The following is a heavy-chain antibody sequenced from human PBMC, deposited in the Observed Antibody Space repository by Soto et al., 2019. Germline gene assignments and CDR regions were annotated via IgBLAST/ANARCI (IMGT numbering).Heavy chain of an antibody. J-gene: IGHJ6*03. Sequence: SETLSLTCTVSGGSISSGGYYWSWIRQHPGKGLEWIGYIYYSGSTYYNPSLKSRVTISVDTSKNQFSLKLSSVTAADTAVYYCARVHPTSYYDFGNWNYYYYYMAVWGKGTTVTVSS. CDR1: GGSISSGGYY. D-gene: IGHD3-3*01. CDR2: IYYSGST. V-gene: IGHV4-31*03. CDR3: ARVHPTSYYDFGNWNYYYYYMAV.